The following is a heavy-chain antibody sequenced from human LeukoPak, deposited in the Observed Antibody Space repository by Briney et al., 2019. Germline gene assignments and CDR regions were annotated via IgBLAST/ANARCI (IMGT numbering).Heavy chain of an antibody. CDR2: IYYSGST. J-gene: IGHJ4*02. D-gene: IGHD6-13*01. V-gene: IGHV4-59*08. Sequence: PSETLSLTCIVSGGSISNFYWSWIRQPPGKGLEWIGCIYYSGSTNYNPSLKSRVTISVDTSKNQFSLKLSSVTAAATAVYYCARHKASSSWSHFDSWGQGTLVTVSS. CDR1: GGSISNFY. CDR3: ARHKASSSWSHFDS.